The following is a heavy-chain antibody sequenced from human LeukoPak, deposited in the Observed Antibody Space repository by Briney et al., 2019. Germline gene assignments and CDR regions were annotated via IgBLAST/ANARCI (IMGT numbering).Heavy chain of an antibody. V-gene: IGHV3-53*01. D-gene: IGHD3-9*01. CDR3: AKGDNDILTGYYNSFDY. CDR2: ISGSGIST. CDR1: GFTVSNNY. J-gene: IGHJ4*02. Sequence: SGGSLRLSCAVSGFTVSNNYMSWVRQAPGKGLEWVSSISGSGISTYYSDSVKGRFTISRDNSKNTVYLQMNSLRAEDTAVYYCAKGDNDILTGYYNSFDYWGQGTLVTVSS.